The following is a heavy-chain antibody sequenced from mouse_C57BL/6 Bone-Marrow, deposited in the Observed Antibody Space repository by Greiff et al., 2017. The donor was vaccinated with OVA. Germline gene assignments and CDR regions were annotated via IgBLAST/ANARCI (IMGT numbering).Heavy chain of an antibody. CDR1: GFTFSSYG. D-gene: IGHD1-1*01. V-gene: IGHV5-6*01. Sequence: EVKLMESGGDLVKPGGSLKLSCAASGFTFSSYGMSWVRQTPDKRLEWVATISSGGSYTYYPDSVKGRFTISRDNAKNTLYLQMSSLKSEDTAMYYCARLITTAGFAYWGQGTLVTVSA. CDR3: ARLITTAGFAY. J-gene: IGHJ3*01. CDR2: ISSGGSYT.